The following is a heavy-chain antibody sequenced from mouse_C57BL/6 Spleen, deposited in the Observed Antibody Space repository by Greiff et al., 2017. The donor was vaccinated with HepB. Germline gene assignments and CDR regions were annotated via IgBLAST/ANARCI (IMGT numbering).Heavy chain of an antibody. J-gene: IGHJ2*01. CDR1: GFTFTDYY. CDR2: IRNKANGYTT. Sequence: EVKLMESGGGLVQPGGSLSLSCAASGFTFTDYYMSWVRQPPGKALEWLGFIRNKANGYTTEYSASVKGRFTISRDNSQSILYLQMNALRAEDSATYYFARWARDRYFDYWGQGTTLTVSS. D-gene: IGHD3-1*01. V-gene: IGHV7-3*01. CDR3: ARWARDRYFDY.